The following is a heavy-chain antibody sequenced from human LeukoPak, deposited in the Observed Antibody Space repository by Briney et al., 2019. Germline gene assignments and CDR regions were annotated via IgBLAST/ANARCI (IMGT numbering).Heavy chain of an antibody. CDR1: GFTFRSYG. Sequence: PGGSLRLSCAASGFTFRSYGMHWVRQAPGKGLEWVAVISYDGSNKFFADSVKGRFTISRDNSKNTLYLQMSSPRAEDTAVYYCAKPRTTDRGPFDYWGQGTLVTVSS. J-gene: IGHJ4*02. V-gene: IGHV3-30*18. CDR2: ISYDGSNK. D-gene: IGHD1-1*01. CDR3: AKPRTTDRGPFDY.